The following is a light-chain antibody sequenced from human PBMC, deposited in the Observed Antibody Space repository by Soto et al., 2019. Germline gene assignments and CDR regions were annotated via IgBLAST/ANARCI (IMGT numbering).Light chain of an antibody. J-gene: IGKJ2*01. V-gene: IGKV3-15*01. CDR1: QRINSG. CDR2: GAS. CDR3: QQGHNWPLT. Sequence: EIGMTQSPATLSLSPGERAALSCRASQRINSGLAWCQQKPGQPPRLLINGASTRATGVPAKFTGSESGSEFTLTISGLQSEDFAVYYCQQGHNWPLTFGQGTRLEI.